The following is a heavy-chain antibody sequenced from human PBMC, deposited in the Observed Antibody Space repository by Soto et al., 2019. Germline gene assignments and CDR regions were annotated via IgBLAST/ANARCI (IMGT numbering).Heavy chain of an antibody. CDR1: GGTFSSYA. V-gene: IGHV1-69*06. J-gene: IGHJ4*02. Sequence: SVKVSCKASGGTFSSYAISWVRQAPGQGLEWMGGIIPIFGTANYAQKFQGRVTITADKSTSTAYMELSSLRSEDTAVYYCARTGMAAAGHFDYWGQGTLVNVSS. D-gene: IGHD6-13*01. CDR3: ARTGMAAAGHFDY. CDR2: IIPIFGTA.